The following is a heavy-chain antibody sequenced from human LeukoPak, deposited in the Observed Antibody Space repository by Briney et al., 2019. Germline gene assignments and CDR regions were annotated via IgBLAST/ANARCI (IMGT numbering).Heavy chain of an antibody. CDR2: IYYSGST. CDR1: GGSISSSSYY. J-gene: IGHJ6*03. CDR3: ARTPYYYYYMDV. Sequence: SETLSLTCTVSGGSISSSSYYWSWIRQPAGKGLEWIGSIYYSGSTYYNPSLKSRVTISVDTSKNQFSLKLSSVTAADTAVYYCARTPYYYYYMDVWGKGTTVTISS. V-gene: IGHV4-39*01.